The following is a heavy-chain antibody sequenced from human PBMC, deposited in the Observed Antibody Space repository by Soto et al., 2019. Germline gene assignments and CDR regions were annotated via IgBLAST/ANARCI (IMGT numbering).Heavy chain of an antibody. CDR1: GFTFSSYA. V-gene: IGHV3-30-3*01. D-gene: IGHD1-1*01. J-gene: IGHJ6*02. CDR2: ISYDGSNK. Sequence: QVQLVESGGGVVQPGRSLRLSCAASGFTFSSYAMHWVRQAPGKGLEWVAVISYDGSNKYYADSVKGRFTISRDNSKNTLYLQMNSLGAEDTAVYYCARDKQRYYYYYGMDVWGQGTTVTVSS. CDR3: ARDKQRYYYYYGMDV.